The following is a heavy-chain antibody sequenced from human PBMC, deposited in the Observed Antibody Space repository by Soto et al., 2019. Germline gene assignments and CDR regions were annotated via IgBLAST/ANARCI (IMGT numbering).Heavy chain of an antibody. J-gene: IGHJ3*02. V-gene: IGHV1-69*13. Sequence: SVKVSCKASGYTFTSYGISWVRQAPGQGLEWMGGIIPFFGTANYAQKFQGRVTITADESTSTAYMALSSLRSEDTVVYYCARGHYYDSSGPRPLDAFDIWGQGTMVTVSS. CDR1: GYTFTSYG. CDR2: IIPFFGTA. CDR3: ARGHYYDSSGPRPLDAFDI. D-gene: IGHD3-22*01.